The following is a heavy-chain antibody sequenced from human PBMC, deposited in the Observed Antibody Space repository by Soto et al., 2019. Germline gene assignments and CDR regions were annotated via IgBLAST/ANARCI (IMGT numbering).Heavy chain of an antibody. D-gene: IGHD2-2*01. CDR2: IYHSGST. V-gene: IGHV4-30-2*01. CDR1: GGSISSGGYS. J-gene: IGHJ4*01. Sequence: PSLTCAVSGGSISSGGYSWSWIRQPPGKGLEWIGYIYHSGSTYYNPSLKSRVTISVDRSKNQFSLKLGSVTAADTAVYYCARADLGYCSSTSCPHFDYWGQGTLVTVSS. CDR3: ARADLGYCSSTSCPHFDY.